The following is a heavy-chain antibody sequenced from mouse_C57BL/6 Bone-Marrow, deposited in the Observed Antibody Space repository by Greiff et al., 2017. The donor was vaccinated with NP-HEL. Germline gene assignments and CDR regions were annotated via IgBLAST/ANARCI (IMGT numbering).Heavy chain of an antibody. D-gene: IGHD1-1*02. CDR3: ARWWLQGYYAMDY. CDR1: GYTFTSYW. CDR2: IHPNSGST. J-gene: IGHJ4*01. V-gene: IGHV1-64*01. Sequence: VQLQQPGAELVKPGASVKLSCKASGYTFTSYWMHWVKQRPGQGLEWIGMIHPNSGSTNYNEKFKSKATLTVDKSSSTAYMQLSSLTSEDSAVYYCARWWLQGYYAMDYWGQGTSVTVSS.